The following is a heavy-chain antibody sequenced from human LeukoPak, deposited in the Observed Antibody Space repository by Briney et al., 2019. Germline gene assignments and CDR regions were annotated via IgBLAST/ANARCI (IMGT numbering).Heavy chain of an antibody. V-gene: IGHV3-23*01. J-gene: IGHJ4*02. CDR3: AKSFLAVAGHDPVY. CDR2: ISGSGGSI. D-gene: IGHD6-19*01. CDR1: GFTFSNFA. Sequence: GGSLRLSCAASGFTFSNFAMSWVRQAPGKGLEWVSTISGSGGSIYYADSVKGRFTISRDNSKNTLYLQMNSLRAEDTAVYYCAKSFLAVAGHDPVYWGQGTLVTVSS.